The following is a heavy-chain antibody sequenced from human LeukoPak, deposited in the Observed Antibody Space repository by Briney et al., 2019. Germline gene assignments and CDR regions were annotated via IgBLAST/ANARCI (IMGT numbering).Heavy chain of an antibody. CDR3: ARVRYSSGWQYFQH. CDR1: GFTFSTYW. CDR2: IKEDESAK. Sequence: GGSLRLSCAASGFTFSTYWMAWVRQAPGKGLEWVANIKEDESAKHQADSVKGRFTISRDNAQNSVYLQMSSLRGEDTAVYYCARVRYSSGWQYFQHWGQGTLVTVSS. V-gene: IGHV3-7*01. J-gene: IGHJ1*01. D-gene: IGHD6-19*01.